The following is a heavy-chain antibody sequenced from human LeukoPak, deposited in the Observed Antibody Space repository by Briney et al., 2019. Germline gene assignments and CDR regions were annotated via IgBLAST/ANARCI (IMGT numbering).Heavy chain of an antibody. J-gene: IGHJ4*02. D-gene: IGHD3-9*01. V-gene: IGHV1-69*04. CDR3: ARDDQYYDILTGYQTYPDY. CDR2: IIPILGIA. Sequence: SVKVSCKASGGTFSSYAISWVRQAPGQGLEWMGRIIPILGIANYAQKFQGRVTMTTDTSTSTAYMELRSLRSDDTAVYYCARDDQYYDILTGYQTYPDYWGQGTLVTVSS. CDR1: GGTFSSYA.